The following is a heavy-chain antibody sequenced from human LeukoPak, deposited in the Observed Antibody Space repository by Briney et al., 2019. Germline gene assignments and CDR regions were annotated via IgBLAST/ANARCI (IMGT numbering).Heavy chain of an antibody. Sequence: PSETLSLTCAVYGGSFSGYYWSWIRQPPGKGLEWIGEINHSGSTNYNPSLKSRVTISVDTSKNQFSLKLSSVTAADTAVYYCARGPQLWPIKPSDYWGQGTLVTVSS. D-gene: IGHD5-18*01. V-gene: IGHV4-34*01. CDR2: INHSGST. CDR3: ARGPQLWPIKPSDY. CDR1: GGSFSGYY. J-gene: IGHJ4*02.